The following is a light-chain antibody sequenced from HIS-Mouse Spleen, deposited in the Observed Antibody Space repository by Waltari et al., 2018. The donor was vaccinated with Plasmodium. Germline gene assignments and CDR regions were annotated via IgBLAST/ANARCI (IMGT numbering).Light chain of an antibody. J-gene: IGLJ3*02. Sequence: QPVLTQPPSSSASPGESARLTCTLPSDINVGSYNIHWYQQKPGSPPRYLLYHYSDADKGQGSGAPSRFSGSKCASANKGLLLIAGLQSEDEADYYCMIWPSNASGVFGGGTKLTVL. CDR3: MIWPSNASGV. V-gene: IGLV5-37*01. CDR1: SDINVGSYN. CDR2: HYSDADK.